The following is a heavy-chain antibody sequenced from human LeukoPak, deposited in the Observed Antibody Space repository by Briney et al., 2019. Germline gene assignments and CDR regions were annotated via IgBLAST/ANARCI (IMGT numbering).Heavy chain of an antibody. V-gene: IGHV4-31*03. CDR2: IYYSGST. D-gene: IGHD3-22*01. CDR1: GGSISSGGYY. J-gene: IGHJ3*02. Sequence: SETLSLTCTVSGGSISSGGYYWSWIRQHPGKGPEWIGYIYYSGSTYYNPSLKSRVTISVDTSKNQFSLKLSSVTAADTAVYYCARDGRASDSSGYYDDAFDIWGQGTMVTVSS. CDR3: ARDGRASDSSGYYDDAFDI.